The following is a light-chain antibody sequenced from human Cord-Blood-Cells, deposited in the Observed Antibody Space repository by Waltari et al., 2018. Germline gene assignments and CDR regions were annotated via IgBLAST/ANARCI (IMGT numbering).Light chain of an antibody. V-gene: IGKV4-1*01. Sequence: DIVMTQSPASLAASLGERATITCRSSQSVFNSSNNKNYLAWYQQKPGQPPKLLIYWASTRESGVPDRFSGSGSGTDFTLTISSLQAEDVAVYYCQQYYSTPLTFGGGTKVEIK. CDR3: QQYYSTPLT. CDR2: WAS. CDR1: QSVFNSSNNKNY. J-gene: IGKJ4*01.